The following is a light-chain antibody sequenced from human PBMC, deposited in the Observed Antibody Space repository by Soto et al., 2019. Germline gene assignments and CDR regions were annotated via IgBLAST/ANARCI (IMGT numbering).Light chain of an antibody. Sequence: QSVLTQPPSASGTPGQRVTISCSGSSSNIGSNYVYWYPQLPGTAPKLLIYRNTQRPSGVPDRFSGSKSGTSASLAISGLRSADEADYYCAAWDDSLSGPVFGTGTKVTVL. V-gene: IGLV1-47*01. J-gene: IGLJ1*01. CDR2: RNT. CDR3: AAWDDSLSGPV. CDR1: SSNIGSNY.